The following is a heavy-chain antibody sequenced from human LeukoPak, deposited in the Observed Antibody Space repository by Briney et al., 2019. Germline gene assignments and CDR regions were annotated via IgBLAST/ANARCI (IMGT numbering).Heavy chain of an antibody. CDR1: GGSISGSSYY. J-gene: IGHJ4*02. V-gene: IGHV4-39*01. D-gene: IGHD3-10*01. CDR3: ATRGRARDY. Sequence: PSETLSLTCTVSGGSISGSSYYWGWIRQPPGKGLEWIGSIYYSGSTYYNPSLKSRVTISVDTSKNQFSLKLSSVTAADTAVYYCATRGRARDYWGQGTLVTVSS. CDR2: IYYSGST.